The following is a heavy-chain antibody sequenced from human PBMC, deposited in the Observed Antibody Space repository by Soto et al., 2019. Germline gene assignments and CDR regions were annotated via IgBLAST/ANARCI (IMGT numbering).Heavy chain of an antibody. Sequence: LRLSCAASGFTFDDYAMHWVRQAPGKGLEWVSGISWNSGSIGYADSVKGRFTISRDNAKNSLYLQMNSLRAEDTALYYCAKEVGSSGWYSAPQNGDGMDVWGQGTTVTVSS. V-gene: IGHV3-9*01. D-gene: IGHD6-19*01. J-gene: IGHJ6*02. CDR1: GFTFDDYA. CDR3: AKEVGSSGWYSAPQNGDGMDV. CDR2: ISWNSGSI.